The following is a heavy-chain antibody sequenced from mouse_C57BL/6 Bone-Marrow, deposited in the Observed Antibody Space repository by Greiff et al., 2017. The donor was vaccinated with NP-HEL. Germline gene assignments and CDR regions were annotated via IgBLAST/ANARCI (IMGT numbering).Heavy chain of an antibody. V-gene: IGHV2-5*01. J-gene: IGHJ1*03. CDR2: IWSGGST. CDR1: GFSLTSYG. CDR3: AKNNHYYGSSYWYFDV. D-gene: IGHD1-1*01. Sequence: QVQLQQSGPGLVQPSQCLSITCTVSGFSLTSYGVHWVRQSPGKGLEWLGVIWSGGSTTNNAAFMSRLSITKDNSKSQVFFKMNSLQADDTAIYYCAKNNHYYGSSYWYFDVWGTGTTVTVSS.